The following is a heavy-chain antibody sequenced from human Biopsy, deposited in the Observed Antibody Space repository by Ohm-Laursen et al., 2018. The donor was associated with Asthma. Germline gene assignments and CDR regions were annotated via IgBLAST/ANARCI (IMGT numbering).Heavy chain of an antibody. V-gene: IGHV3-30*03. CDR2: ISYDGGNK. CDR1: GFTFSIYD. CDR3: ARTHERWTSIQDDALDI. Sequence: SLRLSCAASGFTFSIYDIHWVRQAPGKGLEWVAVISYDGGNKFYGDPVKGRFTPSRDNSRNTLYLQMNSLRVEDTAIYYCARTHERWTSIQDDALDIWGQGTMVIVSS. D-gene: IGHD4-23*01. J-gene: IGHJ3*02.